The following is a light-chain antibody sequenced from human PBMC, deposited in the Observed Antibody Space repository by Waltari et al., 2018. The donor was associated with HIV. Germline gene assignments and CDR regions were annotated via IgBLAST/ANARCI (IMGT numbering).Light chain of an antibody. Sequence: QSALTHHASVSGSPGQSLTIPCPGTHSDVGRYNLVSWYQHYPGKAPKLMIYEVNKRPSGISNCFSGSKSGNTASLTISGLQAEDEADYYCCSYAGSRRVFGTGTKVTVL. CDR2: EVN. J-gene: IGLJ1*01. V-gene: IGLV2-23*02. CDR1: HSDVGRYNL. CDR3: CSYAGSRRV.